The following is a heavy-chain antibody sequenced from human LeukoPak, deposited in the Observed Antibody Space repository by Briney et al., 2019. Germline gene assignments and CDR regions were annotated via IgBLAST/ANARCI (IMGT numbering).Heavy chain of an antibody. D-gene: IGHD3-3*01. J-gene: IGHJ5*02. Sequence: ASVKVSCKASGYTFTSYDINWVRQATGQGLEWMGWMNPNSGNTGYAQKFQGRVTMTRNTSISTAYMELSSLRSEDTAVYYCARGCTDFWSGYCRFDPWGQGTLVTVSS. CDR3: ARGCTDFWSGYCRFDP. CDR2: MNPNSGNT. V-gene: IGHV1-8*01. CDR1: GYTFTSYD.